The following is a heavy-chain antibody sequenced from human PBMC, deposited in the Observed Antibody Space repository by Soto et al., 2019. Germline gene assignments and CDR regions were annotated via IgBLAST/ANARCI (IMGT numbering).Heavy chain of an antibody. Sequence: QVQLVQSGAEVKKPGSSVKVSCKASGGTFSSYAISWVRQAPGQGLEWMGGIIHIFGTANYAQKFQGRVTITADKSTSTAYMELSSLRSEDTAVYYCARGGTYGSGSYLTPLYYYYGMDVWGQGTTVTVSS. D-gene: IGHD3-10*01. CDR1: GGTFSSYA. J-gene: IGHJ6*02. CDR3: ARGGTYGSGSYLTPLYYYYGMDV. CDR2: IIHIFGTA. V-gene: IGHV1-69*06.